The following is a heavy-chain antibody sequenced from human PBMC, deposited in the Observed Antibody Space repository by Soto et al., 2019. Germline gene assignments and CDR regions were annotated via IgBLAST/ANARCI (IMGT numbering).Heavy chain of an antibody. CDR1: GGTFSSYS. CDR2: IIPIFGTA. V-gene: IGHV1-69*13. Sequence: ASVKVSCKASGGTFSSYSISWVRQAPGQGLEWMGGIIPIFGTANYAQKFQGRVTITAGESTSTPYMELSSLRSEDTAVYYCASTSSWQLDYWGQGTLVTVSS. CDR3: ASTSSWQLDY. D-gene: IGHD6-13*01. J-gene: IGHJ4*02.